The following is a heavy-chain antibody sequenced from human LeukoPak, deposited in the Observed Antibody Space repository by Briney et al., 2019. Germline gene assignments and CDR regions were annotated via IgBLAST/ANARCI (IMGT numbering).Heavy chain of an antibody. V-gene: IGHV4-34*01. J-gene: IGHJ4*02. CDR3: ARDRGDGYKPDY. Sequence: SETLSLTCAVYGGSFSGYYWSWIRQPPGKGLEWIGEINHSGSTTYNPSLKSRVTISVDTSKNQFSLKLSSVTAADTAVYYCARDRGDGYKPDYWGQGTLVTVSS. CDR2: INHSGST. D-gene: IGHD5-24*01. CDR1: GGSFSGYY.